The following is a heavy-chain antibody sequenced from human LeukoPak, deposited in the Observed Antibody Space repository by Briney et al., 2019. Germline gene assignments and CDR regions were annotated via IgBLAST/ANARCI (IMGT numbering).Heavy chain of an antibody. Sequence: PGGSLRLSCAASGFTFSSYWMSWVRQAPGKGLEWVANIKQDGSEKYYVDFVKGRFTISRDNAKNSLYLQMNSLRAEDTAVYYCARGKHDSSGWYNPGYWGQGTLVTVSS. CDR2: IKQDGSEK. CDR3: ARGKHDSSGWYNPGY. J-gene: IGHJ4*02. D-gene: IGHD6-19*01. V-gene: IGHV3-7*01. CDR1: GFTFSSYW.